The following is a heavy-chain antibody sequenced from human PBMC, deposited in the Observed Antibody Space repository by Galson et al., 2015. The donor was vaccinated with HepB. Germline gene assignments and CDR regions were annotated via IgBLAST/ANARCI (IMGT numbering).Heavy chain of an antibody. Sequence: CAISGDSVSSHSAAWNWIRQSPSRGLEWLGRTYYRSKWYNDYAVSVKSRITINPDTSKNQFSLQLNSVTPEDTAVYYCARDQGTSGWLEPYDYWGQGTLVTVSS. V-gene: IGHV6-1*01. CDR2: TYYRSKWYN. CDR3: ARDQGTSGWLEPYDY. J-gene: IGHJ4*02. CDR1: GDSVSSHSAA. D-gene: IGHD6-19*01.